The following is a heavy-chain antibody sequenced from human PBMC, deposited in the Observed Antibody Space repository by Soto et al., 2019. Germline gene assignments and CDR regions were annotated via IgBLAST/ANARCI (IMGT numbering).Heavy chain of an antibody. CDR2: IFYSGST. V-gene: IGHV4-59*11. J-gene: IGHJ4*02. CDR3: ARVGSSGWSPDY. Sequence: SETLSLTCTVSGGSISGHYWTWIRQPPGKGLEWIGYIFYSGSTNYNPSLKSRVTMSVDTSKNQFSLNLGSVTAADTAVYYCARVGSSGWSPDYWGPGTLVTVSS. CDR1: GGSISGHY. D-gene: IGHD6-19*01.